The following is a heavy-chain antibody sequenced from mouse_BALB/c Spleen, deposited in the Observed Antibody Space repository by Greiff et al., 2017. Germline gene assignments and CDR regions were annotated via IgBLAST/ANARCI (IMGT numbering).Heavy chain of an antibody. CDR3: VRDGLYYAMDY. V-gene: IGHV2-9-2*01. CDR1: GFSLTSYD. J-gene: IGHJ4*01. Sequence: QVQLKESGPGLVAPSQSLSITCTVSGFSLTSYDISWIRQPPGKGLEWLGVIWTGGGTNYNSAFMSRLSISKDNSKSQVFLKMNSLQTDDTAIYYCVRDGLYYAMDYWGQGTSVTVSS. CDR2: IWTGGGT.